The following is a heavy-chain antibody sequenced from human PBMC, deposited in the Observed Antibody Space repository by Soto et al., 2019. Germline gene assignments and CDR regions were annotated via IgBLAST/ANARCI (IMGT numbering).Heavy chain of an antibody. J-gene: IGHJ6*02. CDR2: IKSKTDGGTT. D-gene: IGHD3-22*01. CDR3: TTLGHYYDSTPLDV. V-gene: IGHV3-15*07. Sequence: GGSLRFPCAASGFSFSNPWMNWVRQAPGKGLEWVGRIKSKTDGGTTEYTAPVKGRFTISRDDSKNMMYLQMNSLKTEDTAVYYCTTLGHYYDSTPLDVWGQGTTVTVSS. CDR1: GFSFSNPW.